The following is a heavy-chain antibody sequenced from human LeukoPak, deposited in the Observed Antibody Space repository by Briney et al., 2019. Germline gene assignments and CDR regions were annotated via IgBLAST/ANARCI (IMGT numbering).Heavy chain of an antibody. Sequence: PSETLSLTCAVYGGSFSGYYWSWIRQPPGKGLEWIGEINHSGSTNYNPSLKSRVTISVDTSKNQFSLKLTSVTAADTAVYYCARAPGYYGSHYWGQGSLVTVSS. V-gene: IGHV4-34*01. D-gene: IGHD3-10*01. J-gene: IGHJ4*02. CDR3: ARAPGYYGSHY. CDR1: GGSFSGYY. CDR2: INHSGST.